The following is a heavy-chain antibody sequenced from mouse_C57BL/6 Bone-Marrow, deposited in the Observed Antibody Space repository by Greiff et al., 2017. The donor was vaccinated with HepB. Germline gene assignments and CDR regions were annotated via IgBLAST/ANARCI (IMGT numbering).Heavy chain of an antibody. V-gene: IGHV1-80*01. J-gene: IGHJ4*01. CDR1: GYAFSSYW. D-gene: IGHD1-1*01. Sequence: VQLQQSGAELVKPGASVKISCKASGYAFSSYWMNWVKQRPGKGLEWIGQIYPGDGDTNYNGKCKGKATLTADKSSSTAYMQLSSLTSEDSAVYFCARGRFNYYGSSYDAMDYWGQGTSVTVSS. CDR3: ARGRFNYYGSSYDAMDY. CDR2: IYPGDGDT.